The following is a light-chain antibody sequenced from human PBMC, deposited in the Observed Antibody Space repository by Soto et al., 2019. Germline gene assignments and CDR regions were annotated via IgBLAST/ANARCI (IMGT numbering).Light chain of an antibody. CDR2: GAS. J-gene: IGKJ1*01. CDR3: QQYGRSAT. Sequence: EIVLTQSPGTLSLSPGERATLSCRASQSVSGSYLAWYQQKPGQAPRLLIYGASSRATGIPDRFSGSGSGTDFTLTISRLEPEDFAVYYCQQYGRSATFGQGTNVEIK. CDR1: QSVSGSY. V-gene: IGKV3-20*01.